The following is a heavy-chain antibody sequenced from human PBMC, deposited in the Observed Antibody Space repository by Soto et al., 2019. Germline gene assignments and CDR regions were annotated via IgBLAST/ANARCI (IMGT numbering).Heavy chain of an antibody. CDR2: MNPNSGNT. V-gene: IGHV1-8*01. D-gene: IGHD2-15*01. CDR3: VRYPYTSYCSDGTCSYDAFDI. Sequence: QVQMVQSGAEVKKPGASVKVSCRASGYSFTSYDVNWVRQATGQGLEWMGWMNPNSGNTAFAQKFQGRVTMTRDTPISTAYMELSGLTSEDTAVYFCVRYPYTSYCSDGTCSYDAFDIWGQGTVVTVSS. J-gene: IGHJ3*02. CDR1: GYSFTSYD.